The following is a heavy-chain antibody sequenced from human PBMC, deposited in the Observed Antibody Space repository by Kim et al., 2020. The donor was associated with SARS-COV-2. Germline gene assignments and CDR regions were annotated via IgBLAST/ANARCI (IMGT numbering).Heavy chain of an antibody. D-gene: IGHD3-16*01. J-gene: IGHJ4*02. CDR2: VYSGGSP. CDR1: GFSVSDNY. V-gene: IGHV3-53*01. Sequence: GGSLRLSCAASGFSVSDNYVTWVRQAPGKGLEWVSVVYSGGSPYYADSVKGRFTISSHRSQNPVHLQINSLSAEDTAVYYCARGGSLDYFEYWGQGTLV. CDR3: ARGGSLDYFEY.